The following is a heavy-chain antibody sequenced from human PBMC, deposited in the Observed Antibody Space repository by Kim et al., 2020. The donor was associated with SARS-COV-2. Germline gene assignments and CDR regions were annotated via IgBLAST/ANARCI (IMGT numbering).Heavy chain of an antibody. CDR2: TRNKANSYTT. CDR1: GFTFSDHY. CDR3: AISDSGCDPAGI. D-gene: IGHD5-12*01. J-gene: IGHJ3*02. V-gene: IGHV3-72*01. Sequence: GGSLRLSCAASGFTFSDHYMDWVRQAPGKGLEWVGRTRNKANSYTTEYAASVKGRYTISRDDSKNSLYLQMNSLKTEDTAVYYCAISDSGCDPAGIWGQGTMVTVSS.